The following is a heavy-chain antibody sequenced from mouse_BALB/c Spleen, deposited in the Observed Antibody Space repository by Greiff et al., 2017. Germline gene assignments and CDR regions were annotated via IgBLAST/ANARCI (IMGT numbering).Heavy chain of an antibody. CDR3: ARAYGYRGAMDY. Sequence: DVKLVESGGGLVKPGGSLKLSCAASGFTFSSYAMSWVRQTPEKRLEWVASISSGGSTYYPDSVKGRFTISRDNARNILYLQMSSLRSEDTAMYYCARAYGYRGAMDYWGQGTSVTVSS. D-gene: IGHD1-2*01. CDR2: ISSGGST. J-gene: IGHJ4*01. V-gene: IGHV5-6-5*01. CDR1: GFTFSSYA.